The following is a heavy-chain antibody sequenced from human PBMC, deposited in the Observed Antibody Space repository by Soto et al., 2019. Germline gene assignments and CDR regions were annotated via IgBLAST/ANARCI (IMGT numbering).Heavy chain of an antibody. V-gene: IGHV1-18*01. J-gene: IGHJ5*02. CDR2: ISAYDGKT. D-gene: IGHD3-3*01. Sequence: ASVKVSCKTSGYAFNSYGIYWVGQAPVQGLELMGWISAYDGKTTYAEKFQGRVTLTTDTSTSAAYMELRSLRSDDTAIYYCARDPPEFWTSYWFDPWGQGTTLTVAS. CDR1: GYAFNSYG. CDR3: ARDPPEFWTSYWFDP.